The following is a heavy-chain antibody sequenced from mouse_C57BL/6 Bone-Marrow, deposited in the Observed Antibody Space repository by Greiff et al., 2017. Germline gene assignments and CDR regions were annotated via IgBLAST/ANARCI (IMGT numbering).Heavy chain of an antibody. CDR2: IDPENGDT. CDR1: GFNIKDDY. V-gene: IGHV14-4*01. J-gene: IGHJ1*03. CDR3: TTSTVVAHWYFDV. Sequence: VQLQQSGAELVRPGASVKLSCTASGFNIKDDYMHWVKQRPEQGLEWIGWIDPENGDTEYASKFQGKATITADTSSNTAYLQLRSLTSEDTAVYYCTTSTVVAHWYFDVWGTGTTVTVSS. D-gene: IGHD1-1*01.